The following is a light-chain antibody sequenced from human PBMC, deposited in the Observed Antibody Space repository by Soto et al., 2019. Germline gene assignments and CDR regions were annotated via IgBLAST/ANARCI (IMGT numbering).Light chain of an antibody. CDR2: DES. Sequence: EIVLTQSPPPLSLSPGQGAPFSSRASQGVGGDLAWYKQNPGQAPRLPIYDESNRASGIPARFSGSGSETDFTLTISSLEPEDFAVYYCQQRNIGLTFGPGTKVDLK. V-gene: IGKV3-11*01. J-gene: IGKJ3*01. CDR3: QQRNIGLT. CDR1: QGVGGD.